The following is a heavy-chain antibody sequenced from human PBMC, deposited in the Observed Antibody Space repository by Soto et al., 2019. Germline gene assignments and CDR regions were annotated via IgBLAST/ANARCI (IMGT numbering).Heavy chain of an antibody. CDR2: IRGSGGST. CDR1: GFTFSSYA. D-gene: IGHD2-8*01. CDR3: AKYLGLVLRNAFDI. V-gene: IGHV3-23*01. Sequence: PGGSLRLSCAASGFTFSSYAMSWVRPAPGKGLEWAAAIRGSGGSTYYADSVKGRFTISRDNSKNTLDLQMNSLRAEDTAVYYCAKYLGLVLRNAFDIWGQGTMVTVSS. J-gene: IGHJ3*02.